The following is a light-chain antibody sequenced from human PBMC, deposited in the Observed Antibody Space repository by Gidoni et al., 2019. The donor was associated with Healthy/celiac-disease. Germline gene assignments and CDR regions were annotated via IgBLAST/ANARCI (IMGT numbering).Light chain of an antibody. CDR1: PSVLYSSNNKNY. Sequence: VMTQAPKSLGGSLGERATINCKSSPSVLYSSNNKNYLAWYQQKPGQPPKLLIYWASTRESGVPDRFSGSGSGTDFTLTISSLQAEDVAVYYCQQYYSTPITFGQGTKVEIK. J-gene: IGKJ1*01. CDR2: WAS. V-gene: IGKV4-1*01. CDR3: QQYYSTPIT.